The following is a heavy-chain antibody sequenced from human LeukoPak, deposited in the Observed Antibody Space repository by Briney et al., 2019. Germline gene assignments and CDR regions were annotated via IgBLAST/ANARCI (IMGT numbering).Heavy chain of an antibody. Sequence: XCKAXGYTFTGYYMHWVRQAPGQGLEWMGRINPNSGGTNYAQKFQGRVTMTRDTSISTAYMELSRLRSDDTAVYYCARDRPYGQYFDYWGQGTLVTVSS. CDR1: GYTFTGYY. CDR2: INPNSGGT. V-gene: IGHV1-2*06. CDR3: ARDRPYGQYFDY. D-gene: IGHD3-10*01. J-gene: IGHJ4*02.